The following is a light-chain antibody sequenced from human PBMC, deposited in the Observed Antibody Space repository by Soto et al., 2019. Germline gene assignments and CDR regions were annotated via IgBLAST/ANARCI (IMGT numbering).Light chain of an antibody. Sequence: DIQLTQSPSFLSASVGDRVTITCRAGQGISSYLVWYQQKAGKAPKLLISAASTLQSGVPSRFSGSGSGTEFTLTISSLQPEDVATYYCQQFNSYPLTFGGGTKVDIK. J-gene: IGKJ4*01. V-gene: IGKV1-9*01. CDR3: QQFNSYPLT. CDR2: AAS. CDR1: QGISSY.